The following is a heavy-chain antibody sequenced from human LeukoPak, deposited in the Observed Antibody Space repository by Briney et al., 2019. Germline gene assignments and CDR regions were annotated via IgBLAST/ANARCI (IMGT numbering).Heavy chain of an antibody. CDR3: AKDRVAVADPFDY. D-gene: IGHD6-19*01. CDR1: GFTFSSYS. V-gene: IGHV3-66*01. Sequence: GGSLRLSCAASGFTFSSYSMNWVRQAPGKGLEWVSVIYSGGSTYYADSVKGRFTISRDNSKNTLYLQMNSLRAEDTAVYYCAKDRVAVADPFDYWGQGTLVTVSS. CDR2: IYSGGST. J-gene: IGHJ4*02.